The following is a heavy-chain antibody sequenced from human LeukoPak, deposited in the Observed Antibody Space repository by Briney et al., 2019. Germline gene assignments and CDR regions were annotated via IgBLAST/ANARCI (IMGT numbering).Heavy chain of an antibody. J-gene: IGHJ4*02. CDR1: GFTFSRNS. D-gene: IGHD6-13*01. CDR2: ISTSSSYI. CDR3: AGGAEGIAATASNFDY. V-gene: IGHV3-21*01. Sequence: PGGSLRLSCAGSGFTFSRNSMNWVRQAPGKGLEWVSSISTSSSYIYYADSVKGRFTISRDNAKKSLYLQMNSLRVEDTAVYYCAGGAEGIAATASNFDYWGQGTVVTVSS.